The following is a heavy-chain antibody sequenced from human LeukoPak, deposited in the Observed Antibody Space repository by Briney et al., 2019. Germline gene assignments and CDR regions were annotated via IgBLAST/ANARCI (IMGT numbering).Heavy chain of an antibody. Sequence: GGSLRLSCTASGFTFSSYSMNWVRQAPGQGLEWVSYISTSSSTIYNADSVKGRFTISRDDAKNSLYLQMNSLRVEDTAVYYCARDPPSGGFDSWGQGTPVTVSS. CDR3: ARDPPSGGFDS. CDR2: ISTSSSTI. CDR1: GFTFSSYS. D-gene: IGHD3-16*01. V-gene: IGHV3-48*01. J-gene: IGHJ4*02.